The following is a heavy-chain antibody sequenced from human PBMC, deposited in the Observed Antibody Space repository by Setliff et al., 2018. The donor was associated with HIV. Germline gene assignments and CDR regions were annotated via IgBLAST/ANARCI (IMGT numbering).Heavy chain of an antibody. D-gene: IGHD5-12*01. CDR1: GGSISSGGYY. J-gene: IGHJ4*02. Sequence: SETLSLTCTVSGGSISSGGYYWSWIRQHPGKGLECIGYIYYSGSTYYNPSLKSRVTISVDTSKNQFSLKLSSVTAADTATYYCAHNRDHSGPYYYDYWGQGALVTVSS. V-gene: IGHV4-31*03. CDR2: IYYSGST. CDR3: AHNRDHSGPYYYDY.